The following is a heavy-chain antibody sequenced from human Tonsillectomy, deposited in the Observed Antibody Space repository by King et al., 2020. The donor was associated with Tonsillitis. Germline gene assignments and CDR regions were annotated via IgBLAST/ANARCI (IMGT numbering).Heavy chain of an antibody. CDR1: GFTFSNAW. D-gene: IGHD3-10*01. CDR3: TTELQVRGVIIRARYFDL. Sequence: VQLVESGGGLVKPGGSLRLSCAASGFTFSNAWMSWVRQAPGKGLEWVGRIKSKTDGGTTDYAAPVKGRFTISRDDSKNTLYLQMNSLKTEDTAVYYCTTELQVRGVIIRARYFDLWGRGTLVTVSS. J-gene: IGHJ2*01. CDR2: IKSKTDGGTT. V-gene: IGHV3-15*01.